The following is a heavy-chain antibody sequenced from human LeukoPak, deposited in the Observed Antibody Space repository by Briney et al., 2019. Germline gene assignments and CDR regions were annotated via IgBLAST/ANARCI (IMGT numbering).Heavy chain of an antibody. Sequence: PGGSLRLSCVASGLTFNHYAMSWVRQAPGKGLEWVASVSENGDGTMYPDSVKGRFTISRDNSRKTVLLEVNSLRVEDAATYYCARGWTTFHYWGQGALVTVSS. CDR2: VSENGDGT. CDR1: GLTFNHYA. V-gene: IGHV3-23*01. CDR3: ARGWTTFHY. J-gene: IGHJ4*02. D-gene: IGHD1-1*01.